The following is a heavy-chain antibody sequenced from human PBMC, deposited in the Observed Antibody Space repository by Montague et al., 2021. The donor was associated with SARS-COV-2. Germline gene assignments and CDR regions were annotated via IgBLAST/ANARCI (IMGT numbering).Heavy chain of an antibody. V-gene: IGHV4-61*01. J-gene: IGHJ4*02. CDR3: ARGASLAGGFDY. CDR2: VYYNGDI. CDR1: AGSVNSGTYY. D-gene: IGHD2-8*02. Sequence: SETLSLTCSVSAGSVNSGTYYWNWIRQPPGQGLEWIGYVYYNGDIKHNPSLKSRVSLSLYTSMNQFSLQLNSLTAADTAFYYCARGASLAGGFDYWGQGIMVTVSS.